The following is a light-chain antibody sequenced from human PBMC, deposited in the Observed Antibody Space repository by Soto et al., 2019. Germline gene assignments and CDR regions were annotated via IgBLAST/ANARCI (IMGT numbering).Light chain of an antibody. J-gene: IGKJ4*01. V-gene: IGKV3-11*01. CDR1: QNISSY. Sequence: IVLTQSPATLSLSPGIRATLSCRASQNISSYLIWYQQTPGQAPRLLIFAASDRATGIPARFSGSGSGTDFTLTITSLQAEDFATYYCQQTRTSPSTFGGGTQLDIK. CDR2: AAS. CDR3: QQTRTSPST.